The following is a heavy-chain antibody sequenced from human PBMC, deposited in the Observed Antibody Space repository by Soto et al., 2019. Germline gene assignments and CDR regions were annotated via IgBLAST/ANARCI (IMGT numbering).Heavy chain of an antibody. Sequence: GGSLRLSCAASGFTFSSYAMSWVRQAPGKGLEWVSAISGSGGSTYYADSVKGRFTISRDNSKNTLYLQMNSLRAEDTAVYYCAKDQRITMIVVVITTFDYWGQGTLVTVSS. V-gene: IGHV3-23*01. CDR1: GFTFSSYA. CDR3: AKDQRITMIVVVITTFDY. CDR2: ISGSGGST. D-gene: IGHD3-22*01. J-gene: IGHJ4*02.